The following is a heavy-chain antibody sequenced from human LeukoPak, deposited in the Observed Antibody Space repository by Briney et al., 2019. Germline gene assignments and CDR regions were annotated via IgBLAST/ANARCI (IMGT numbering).Heavy chain of an antibody. CDR2: IYSGGST. V-gene: IGHV3-66*01. CDR1: GFTVSSNY. J-gene: IGHJ4*02. D-gene: IGHD6-13*01. Sequence: GGSLRLSCAASGFTVSSNYMSWVRQAPGKGLEWVSVIYSGGSTYYADSVKGRFTISRDNSKNTLYLQMNSLRAEDTAVYYCARVYSSSWTVDYWGQGTLVTVSS. CDR3: ARVYSSSWTVDY.